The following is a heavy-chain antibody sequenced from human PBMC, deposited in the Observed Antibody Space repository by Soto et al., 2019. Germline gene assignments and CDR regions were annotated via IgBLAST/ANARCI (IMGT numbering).Heavy chain of an antibody. D-gene: IGHD3-10*01. Sequence: SVTLSLTCTVSGGSISSLGHYWRRIRQPPGKGLEWIGEINHSGSTNYNPSLKSRVTISVDTSKNQFSLKLSSVTAADTAVYYCARASRSGIDYWGQGTLVTGSS. CDR3: ARASRSGIDY. V-gene: IGHV4-34*01. J-gene: IGHJ4*02. CDR2: INHSGST. CDR1: GGSISSLGHY.